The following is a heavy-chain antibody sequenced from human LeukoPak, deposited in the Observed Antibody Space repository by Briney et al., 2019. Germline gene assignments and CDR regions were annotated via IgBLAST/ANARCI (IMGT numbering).Heavy chain of an antibody. J-gene: IGHJ4*02. Sequence: ASVKVSCKASGYTFTGYYMHWVRQAPGQGLEWMGWINPNSGGTNYAQKFQGWVTMTRDTSISTAYMELSRLRSDDTAVYYCARLGSSWSYALDYWGQGTLVTVSS. CDR3: ARLGSSWSYALDY. D-gene: IGHD3-10*01. CDR1: GYTFTGYY. CDR2: INPNSGGT. V-gene: IGHV1-2*04.